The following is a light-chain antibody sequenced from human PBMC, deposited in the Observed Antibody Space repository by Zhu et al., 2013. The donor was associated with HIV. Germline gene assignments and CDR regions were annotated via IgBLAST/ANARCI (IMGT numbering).Light chain of an antibody. CDR1: QSLVHSDGNTY. J-gene: IGKJ2*03. CDR3: MQGTHLYS. Sequence: VVMTQSPLSLPVTLGHSASISCRSSQSLVHSDGNTYLNWFQQRPGQSPRRLIYKISNRDSGVPDRFSGSGSGTNFTLKINRVEAEDFGVYYCMQGTHLYSFGQGTKLEI. CDR2: KIS. V-gene: IGKV2-30*02.